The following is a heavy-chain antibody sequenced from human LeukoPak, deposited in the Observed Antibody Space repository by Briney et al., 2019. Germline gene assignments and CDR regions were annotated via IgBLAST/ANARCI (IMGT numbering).Heavy chain of an antibody. D-gene: IGHD5-12*01. J-gene: IGHJ6*03. CDR3: ARGFPPTTPHYYMDV. CDR1: GYTLSELS. CDR2: FDPEDGET. Sequence: ASVKVSCKVSGYTLSELSMHWVRQAPGKGLEWMGGFDPEDGETIYAQKFQGRVTMTEDTSTDTAYMQLSSLRSEDTAVYYCARGFPPTTPHYYMDVWGKGTTVTVSS. V-gene: IGHV1-24*01.